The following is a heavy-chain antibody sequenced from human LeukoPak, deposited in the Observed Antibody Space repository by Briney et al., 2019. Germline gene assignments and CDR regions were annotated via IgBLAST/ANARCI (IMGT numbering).Heavy chain of an antibody. CDR3: ARVGYYGSGSYYRLKDYYYYMDV. J-gene: IGHJ6*03. CDR2: IIPIFGTA. CDR1: GGTFSSYA. V-gene: IGHV1-69*13. Sequence: SVKVSCKASGGTFSSYAISWVRQAPGQGLEWMGGIIPIFGTANYTQKFQGRVTITADESTSTAYMELSSLRSEDTAVYYCARVGYYGSGSYYRLKDYYYYMDVWGKGTTVTISS. D-gene: IGHD3-10*01.